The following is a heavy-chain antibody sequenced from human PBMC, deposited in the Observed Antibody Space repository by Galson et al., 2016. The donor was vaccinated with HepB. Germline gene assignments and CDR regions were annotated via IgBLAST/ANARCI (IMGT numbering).Heavy chain of an antibody. D-gene: IGHD6-19*01. Sequence: SLRLSCAASGFTFNDYYMSWIRQAPGKGLEWLSYISSTGSTKYFADSVKGRFTISRDNAKRSLALQMDNMRAEDTAVYYCARGMGSGWFPDLYFDLWGRGTLVTVSS. CDR3: ARGMGSGWFPDLYFDL. V-gene: IGHV3-11*01. CDR1: GFTFNDYY. CDR2: ISSTGSTK. J-gene: IGHJ2*01.